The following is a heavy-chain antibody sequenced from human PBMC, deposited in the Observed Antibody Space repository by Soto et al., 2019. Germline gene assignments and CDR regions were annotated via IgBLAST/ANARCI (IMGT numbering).Heavy chain of an antibody. CDR2: IIPIFGTA. Sequence: GGSVEVSCKASGGTFSSYAISWGRQAPGQGLEWMGGIIPIFGTANYAQKFQGRVTITADESTSTAYMELSSLRSEDTAVYYCAREMVYYYDSSGYPRGAFDIWGQGTMVTVSS. D-gene: IGHD3-22*01. V-gene: IGHV1-69*13. CDR1: GGTFSSYA. CDR3: AREMVYYYDSSGYPRGAFDI. J-gene: IGHJ3*02.